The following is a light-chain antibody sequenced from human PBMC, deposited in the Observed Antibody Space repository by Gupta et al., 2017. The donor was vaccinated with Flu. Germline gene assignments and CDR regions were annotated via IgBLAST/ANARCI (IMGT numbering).Light chain of an antibody. J-gene: IGKJ2*01. CDR1: TN. Sequence: TNLAWFHPKQGDAPQLLIHGASTLQSGAPSRFSGSGSGTDFNLTIDVLQSEDFATYHCHQYTFFPQSFGQGTTVEMK. CDR3: HQYTFFPQS. CDR2: GAS. V-gene: IGKV1D-8*02.